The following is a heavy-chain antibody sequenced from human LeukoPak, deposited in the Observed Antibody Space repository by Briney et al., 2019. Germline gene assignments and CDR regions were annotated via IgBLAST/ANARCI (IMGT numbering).Heavy chain of an antibody. D-gene: IGHD1-26*01. CDR3: ARVASAYGSYYVAFDI. V-gene: IGHV1-2*02. J-gene: IGHJ3*02. Sequence: ASVKVSCKASGYTFTGYYMHWVRQAPGQGLEWMGWINPNSGGTNHAQKFQGRVTMTRDTSISTAYMELSRLRSDDTAVYYCARVASAYGSYYVAFDIWGQGTMVTVSS. CDR2: INPNSGGT. CDR1: GYTFTGYY.